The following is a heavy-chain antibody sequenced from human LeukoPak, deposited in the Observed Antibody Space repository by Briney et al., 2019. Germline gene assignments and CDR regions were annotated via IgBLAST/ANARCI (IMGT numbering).Heavy chain of an antibody. J-gene: IGHJ4*02. V-gene: IGHV3-74*01. CDR2: INSDGSST. CDR1: GFTFSSYW. D-gene: IGHD3-10*01. Sequence: GGSLRLSCAASGFTFSSYWMHWVRQAPGKGLVWVSRINSDGSSTSYADSVKGRFTISRDNAKNTLYLQMNGLRAEDTAVYYCARAGRITMVRGVITSKEYYFDYWGQGTLVTVSS. CDR3: ARAGRITMVRGVITSKEYYFDY.